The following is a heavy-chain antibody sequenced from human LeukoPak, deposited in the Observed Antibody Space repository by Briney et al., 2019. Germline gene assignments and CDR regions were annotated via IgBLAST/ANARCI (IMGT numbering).Heavy chain of an antibody. CDR1: GFTFSNYG. D-gene: IGHD2-15*01. CDR2: IAVVGGNT. V-gene: IGHV3-23*01. CDR3: ARDCCSGGGPLDI. Sequence: GGSLRLSCAASGFTFSNYGMAWVHQAPGKGLEWVSTIAVVGGNTHYADSVEGRFTISRQDSNNALHLQLNSLRAEDTAIYYCARDCCSGGGPLDIWGQGTLVTVSS. J-gene: IGHJ4*02.